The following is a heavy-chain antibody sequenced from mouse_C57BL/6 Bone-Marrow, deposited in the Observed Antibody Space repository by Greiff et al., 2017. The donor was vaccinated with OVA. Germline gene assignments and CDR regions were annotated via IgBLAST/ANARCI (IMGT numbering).Heavy chain of an antibody. CDR2: IYPRDGST. J-gene: IGHJ1*03. D-gene: IGHD2-1*01. CDR1: GYTFTSYD. Sequence: QVQLQQSGPELVKPGASVKLSCKASGYTFTSYDINWVKQRPGQGLEWIGWIYPRDGSTKYNEKFKGKATLTVDTSSSTAYMELHSLTSEDSAGYFRARERIFYRRDWYFDVWGTGTTVTVSS. V-gene: IGHV1-85*01. CDR3: ARERIFYRRDWYFDV.